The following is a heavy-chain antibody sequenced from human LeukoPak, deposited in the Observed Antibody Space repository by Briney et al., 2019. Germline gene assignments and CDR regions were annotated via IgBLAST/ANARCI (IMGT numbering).Heavy chain of an antibody. CDR2: ISGSGGGT. J-gene: IGHJ4*02. CDR3: AKKAGAAAAGTGGYYVDY. CDR1: GFTFSSYA. V-gene: IGHV3-23*01. D-gene: IGHD6-13*01. Sequence: GGSLRLSCAASGFTFSSYAMSWVRQAPGKGLEWVSAISGSGGGTYYADSVKGRFTISRDNSKNTLYLQMNSLRAEDTAVYYCAKKAGAAAAGTGGYYVDYWGQGTLVTVSS.